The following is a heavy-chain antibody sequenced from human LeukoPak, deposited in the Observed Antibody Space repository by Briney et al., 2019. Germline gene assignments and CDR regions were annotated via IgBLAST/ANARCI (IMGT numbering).Heavy chain of an antibody. CDR1: GGPLSAYC. D-gene: IGHD1-1*01. J-gene: IGHJ4*02. Sequence: SDTLTLTCIVQGGPLSAYCWTWIRRPPGKGLEWIGYIYDTGNTNYNPSLKSRVTISVDTSKNQFSLKLTSVTAADTAVYYCASGETGSTLGGYWGQGTLVTVSS. V-gene: IGHV4-59*07. CDR3: ASGETGSTLGGY. CDR2: IYDTGNT.